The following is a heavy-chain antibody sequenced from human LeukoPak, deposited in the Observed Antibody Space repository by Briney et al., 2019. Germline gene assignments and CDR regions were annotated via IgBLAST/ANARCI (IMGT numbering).Heavy chain of an antibody. J-gene: IGHJ4*02. V-gene: IGHV3-13*04. D-gene: IGHD5-12*01. CDR2: IGTAGDT. CDR1: GFTFSSYD. CDR3: VRGTGYSAYDYDFDY. Sequence: GGSLRLSCAASGFTFSSYDMHWVRQPRGKGLEWVSAIGTAGDTYYPASVKGRFTISRENAKNSLYLQMNSLRAGDTAVYYCVRGTGYSAYDYDFDYWGQGTLVTVSS.